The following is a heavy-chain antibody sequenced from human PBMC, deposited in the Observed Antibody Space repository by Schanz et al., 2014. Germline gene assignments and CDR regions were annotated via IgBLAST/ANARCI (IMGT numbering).Heavy chain of an antibody. CDR1: GGSIRSGTYY. CDR2: VFPNGIT. V-gene: IGHV4-61*02. J-gene: IGHJ2*01. Sequence: QVQLQESRPGLVKPSQTLSLTCTVSGGSIRSGTYYWSWIRQPPGKPLEWVGRVFPNGITIYNPSPKRRVPIPLGASKNHASLTLPSLTAADTAVYYCARGTTWRLDLWGGGTLVTVSS. D-gene: IGHD1-1*01. CDR3: ARGTTWRLDL.